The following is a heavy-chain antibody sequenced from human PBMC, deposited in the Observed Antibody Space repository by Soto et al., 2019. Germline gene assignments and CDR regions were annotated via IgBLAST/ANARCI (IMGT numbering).Heavy chain of an antibody. CDR1: GGSFSGYY. D-gene: IGHD3-3*01. V-gene: IGHV4-34*01. J-gene: IGHJ4*01. CDR2: INHSGST. CDR3: ARGLREDTTFLDFDY. Sequence: SETLSLTCAVYGGSFSGYYWSWIRQPPGKGLEWIGEINHSGSTNYKPSLKRRVTISVDTYKKEFSLKMTSATAADTAVYFCARGLREDTTFLDFDYWGHGTLVTVSS.